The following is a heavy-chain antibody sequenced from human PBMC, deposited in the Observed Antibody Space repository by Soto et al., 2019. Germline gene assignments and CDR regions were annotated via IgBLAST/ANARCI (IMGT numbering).Heavy chain of an antibody. D-gene: IGHD2-2*03. CDR2: IYYSGST. CDR3: AGRYGDGYDY. Sequence: SETLSLTCTVSGGSISSYYWSWIRQPPGKGLEWIGYIYYSGSTNYNPSLKSRVTISVDTSKNQFSLKLSSVTAADTAVYYCAGRYGDGYDYWSQGTLVTVSS. J-gene: IGHJ4*02. CDR1: GGSISSYY. V-gene: IGHV4-59*08.